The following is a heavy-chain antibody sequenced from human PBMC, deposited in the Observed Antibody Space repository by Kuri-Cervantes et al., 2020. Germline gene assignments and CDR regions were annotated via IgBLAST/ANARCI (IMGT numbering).Heavy chain of an antibody. CDR2: IKQDGSEK. CDR1: GFTFSSYW. D-gene: IGHD4-23*01. V-gene: IGHV3-7*04. J-gene: IGHJ3*02. Sequence: GESLKISWAASGFTFSSYWMSWVRQAPGKGLEWVANIKQDGSEKYYVDSVKGRFTISRDNAKNSLYLQMNSLRAEDTAVYYCARGGRWFNDAFDIWGQGTMVTVSS. CDR3: ARGGRWFNDAFDI.